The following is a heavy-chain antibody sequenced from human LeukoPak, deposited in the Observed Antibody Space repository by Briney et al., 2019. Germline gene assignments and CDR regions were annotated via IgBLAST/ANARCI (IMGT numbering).Heavy chain of an antibody. J-gene: IGHJ4*02. Sequence: PSQTLPLTCTVSGGSISSGSYYWSWIRQPAGKGLEWIGRIYTSGSTNYNPSLKSRVTISVDTSKNQFSLKLSSVTAADTAVYYCARDRISTNFWSGYYDYWGQGTLVTVSS. CDR3: ARDRISTNFWSGYYDY. V-gene: IGHV4-61*02. D-gene: IGHD3-3*01. CDR1: GGSISSGSYY. CDR2: IYTSGST.